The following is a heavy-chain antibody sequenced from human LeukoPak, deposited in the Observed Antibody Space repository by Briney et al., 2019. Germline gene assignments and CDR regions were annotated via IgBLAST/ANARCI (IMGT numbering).Heavy chain of an antibody. D-gene: IGHD3-22*01. CDR2: INSDGSST. J-gene: IGHJ1*01. V-gene: IGHV3-74*01. CDR3: ATYSSLNRREFQY. CDR1: GFTFSSYW. Sequence: GGSLRLSCAASGFTFSSYWMHWVRQAPGKGLVWVSRINSDGSSTNYADPVKGRFTLSRDNAKNSLYLQMNSLRAEDTAVYYCATYSSLNRREFQYWGQGTLLTVSS.